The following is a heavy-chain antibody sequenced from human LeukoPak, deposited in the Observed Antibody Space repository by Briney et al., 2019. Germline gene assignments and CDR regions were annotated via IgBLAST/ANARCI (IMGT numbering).Heavy chain of an antibody. CDR3: ARRSGIAVAGAFDY. D-gene: IGHD6-19*01. CDR2: INSDGSST. V-gene: IGHV3-74*01. J-gene: IGHJ4*02. CDR1: GFTFSSYW. Sequence: GGSLRLSCAASGFTFSSYWMHWVRQAPGKGLVWVSRINSDGSSTSYADSVKGRFTISRDNSKNTLYLQMNSLRAEDTAVYYCARRSGIAVAGAFDYWGQGTLVTVSS.